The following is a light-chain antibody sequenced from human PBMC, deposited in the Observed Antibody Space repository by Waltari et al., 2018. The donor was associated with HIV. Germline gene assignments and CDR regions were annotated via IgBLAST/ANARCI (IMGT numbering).Light chain of an antibody. CDR2: RNN. J-gene: IGLJ2*01. V-gene: IGLV1-47*01. Sequence: QSVLTQPPSASGTPGQRVPIACSGSSPNLGSNYVDWYQQLPGTAPKLLLYRNNQRPSGVPDRFSGSKSGTSASLAISGLRSADEADYYCAAWGNSLSLLFGGGTKLTVL. CDR3: AAWGNSLSLL. CDR1: SPNLGSNY.